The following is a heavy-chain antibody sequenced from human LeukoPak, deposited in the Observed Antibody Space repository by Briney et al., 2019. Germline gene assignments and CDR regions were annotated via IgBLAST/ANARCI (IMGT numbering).Heavy chain of an antibody. CDR2: ISGKDGST. CDR3: AKVSTSFWYYYDSSGYLY. D-gene: IGHD3-22*01. J-gene: IGHJ4*02. Sequence: PGGSLRLSCAAPGFTFSGYAMSWVRQAPGKGLEWVSVISGKDGSTYYADSVKGRFTISRDNSKNTLYLQMNGLRAEDTAVYYCAKVSTSFWYYYDSSGYLYWGQGTLVIVSS. CDR1: GFTFSGYA. V-gene: IGHV3-23*01.